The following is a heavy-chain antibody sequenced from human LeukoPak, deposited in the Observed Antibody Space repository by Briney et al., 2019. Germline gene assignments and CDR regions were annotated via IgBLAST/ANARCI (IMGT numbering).Heavy chain of an antibody. CDR1: GFTFSNYA. CDR2: ISYDGSNK. Sequence: GGSLRLSCAASGFTFSNYAMSWVRQAPGKGLEWVAVISYDGSNKYYADSVKGRFTISRDNSKNTLYLHMNSLRAEDTAVYYCARVYYYDSSGGNWGQGTLVTVSS. V-gene: IGHV3-30-3*01. CDR3: ARVYYYDSSGGN. J-gene: IGHJ4*02. D-gene: IGHD3-22*01.